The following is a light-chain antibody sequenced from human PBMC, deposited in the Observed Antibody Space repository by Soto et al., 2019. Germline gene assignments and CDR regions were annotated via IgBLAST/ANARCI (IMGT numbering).Light chain of an antibody. V-gene: IGKV1-5*03. J-gene: IGKJ1*01. Sequence: LSASVGDRVTITCRASQSISSWLAWYQQKPGKAPKLLIYKASSLEGGVPSRFSGSRSGTEFTLTINSLQPDDFATYYCQQYNTYLGTFGQGTKVDIK. CDR1: QSISSW. CDR2: KAS. CDR3: QQYNTYLGT.